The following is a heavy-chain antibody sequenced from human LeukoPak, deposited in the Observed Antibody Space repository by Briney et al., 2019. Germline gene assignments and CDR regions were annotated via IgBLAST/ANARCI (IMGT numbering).Heavy chain of an antibody. D-gene: IGHD2-2*01. CDR1: GFTVSSNH. J-gene: IGHJ4*02. Sequence: PGGSLRLSCAASGFTVSSNHMTWVRQAPGKGLEWVSEIYTGGLTFYADSVTGRFTISRDNSKNTVYLQMNSLGVEDTARYYCARDNAPAGGGLDYWGQGTLVTVPS. CDR3: ARDNAPAGGGLDY. CDR2: IYTGGLT. V-gene: IGHV3-53*01.